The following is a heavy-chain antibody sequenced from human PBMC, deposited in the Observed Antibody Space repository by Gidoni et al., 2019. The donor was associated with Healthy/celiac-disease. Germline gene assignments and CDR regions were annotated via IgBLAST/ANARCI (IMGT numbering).Heavy chain of an antibody. V-gene: IGHV4-39*01. D-gene: IGHD6-13*01. CDR1: GGSISSSSYY. CDR3: ARRDGGSWYRPSWFDP. J-gene: IGHJ5*02. CDR2: IYYSGST. Sequence: QLQLQESGPGLVKPSETLSLTCTVSGGSISSSSYYWGWIRQPPGKGLEWIGSIYYSGSTYYNPSLKSRVTISVDTSKNQFSLKLSSVTAADTAVYYCARRDGGSWYRPSWFDPWGQGTLVTVSS.